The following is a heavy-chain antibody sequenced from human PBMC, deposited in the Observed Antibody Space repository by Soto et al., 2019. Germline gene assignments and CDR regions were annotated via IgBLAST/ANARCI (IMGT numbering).Heavy chain of an antibody. D-gene: IGHD3-22*01. CDR1: GYSFSFYW. J-gene: IGHJ3*02. CDR3: ATAYVYDFENSNYYRDTFDI. CDR2: MYPDDSDI. V-gene: IGHV5-51*01. Sequence: GESLKISCKASGYSFSFYWIGWVRQMPGKGLEWMAIMYPDDSDIRYSPSFEAHVTISADKSTSTAFLQWSSLKASDTAMYYCATAYVYDFENSNYYRDTFDIWGQGTLVTVS.